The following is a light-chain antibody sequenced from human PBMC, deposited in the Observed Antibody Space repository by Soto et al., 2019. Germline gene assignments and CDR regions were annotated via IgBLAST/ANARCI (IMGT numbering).Light chain of an antibody. CDR3: QQRNIWPPVT. V-gene: IGKV3D-20*02. Sequence: ETVLTQSPGTLSLSPGERATLSCRASQSVGGSFLAWYQQRPGQAPRLLIYHTSYRATGIPDRFSGSGSGTDFTLTISSLEPEDFAVYYCQQRNIWPPVTFGQGTRLEIK. CDR2: HTS. CDR1: QSVGGSF. J-gene: IGKJ5*01.